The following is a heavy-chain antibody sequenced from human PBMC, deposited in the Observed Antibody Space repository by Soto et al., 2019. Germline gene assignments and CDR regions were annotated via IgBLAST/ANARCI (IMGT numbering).Heavy chain of an antibody. Sequence: QVQLQESGPGLVKPSQTLSLTCTVSGGSISSGGYYWSWIRQHPGRGLEWIGYIFYSEGTSYNPSLKSRLTISIDTSKNQFSLRLSSVTAADTAVYFCARENYNSLTGYSYFDYWGQGTLVTVSS. CDR2: IFYSEGT. D-gene: IGHD3-9*01. CDR1: GGSISSGGYY. J-gene: IGHJ4*02. V-gene: IGHV4-31*03. CDR3: ARENYNSLTGYSYFDY.